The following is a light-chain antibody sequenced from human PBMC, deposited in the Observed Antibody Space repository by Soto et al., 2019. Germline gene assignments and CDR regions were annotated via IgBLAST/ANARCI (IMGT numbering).Light chain of an antibody. J-gene: IGLJ1*01. CDR3: TSYAGSNDRYV. CDR1: SSDVGAYKY. CDR2: EVS. Sequence: QSVLTQPPSASGSPGQSVTISCTGTSSDVGAYKYVSWYQHHPGKAPKLIIYEVSQRPSGVPDRSSGSKSGNTASLTVSGLQAEDEAHYYCTSYAGSNDRYVFGTGTKVTVL. V-gene: IGLV2-8*01.